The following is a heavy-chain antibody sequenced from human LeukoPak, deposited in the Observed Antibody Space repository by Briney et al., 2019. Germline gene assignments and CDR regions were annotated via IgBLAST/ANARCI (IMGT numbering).Heavy chain of an antibody. CDR2: ISSSSRHI. V-gene: IGHV3-21*01. CDR3: VRDLDTVTTAFFDY. CDR1: GFTFSSYS. Sequence: KPGGSLRLSCAASGFTFSSYSMNWVRQAPGKGLEWVSSISSSSRHIYYADSVKGRFTISRDNAKNSLYLQMNSLRAEDTAVYYCVRDLDTVTTAFFDYWGEGTLVTASS. J-gene: IGHJ4*02. D-gene: IGHD4-11*01.